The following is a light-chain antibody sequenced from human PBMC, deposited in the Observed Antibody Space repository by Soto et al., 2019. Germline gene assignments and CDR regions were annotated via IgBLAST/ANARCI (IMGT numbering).Light chain of an antibody. CDR2: DSD. CDR1: TSNIGNNY. J-gene: IGLJ2*01. CDR3: GSWDSSLGAAV. V-gene: IGLV1-51*01. Sequence: QSVLTQPPSVSAAPGQKVTISCSGSTSNIGNNYASWYQQLPGKAPRLLIFDSDKRPSGIPDRFSGAKSGTSATLGITGLQTGDEADYYCGSWDSSLGAAVFGGGTKVTVL.